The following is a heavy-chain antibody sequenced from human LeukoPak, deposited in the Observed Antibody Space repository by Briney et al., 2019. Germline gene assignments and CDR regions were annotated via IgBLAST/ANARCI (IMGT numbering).Heavy chain of an antibody. CDR1: GGTFSSYA. D-gene: IGHD3-22*01. Sequence: SVKVSCKASGGTFSSYAFSWVRQAPGQGLEWMGGIIPIFGTANYAQKFQGRVTITTDESTSTAYMELSSLRSEDTAVYYCARNPYYYDSSGYYESFFDYWGQGTLVTVSS. V-gene: IGHV1-69*05. CDR2: IIPIFGTA. CDR3: ARNPYYYDSSGYYESFFDY. J-gene: IGHJ4*02.